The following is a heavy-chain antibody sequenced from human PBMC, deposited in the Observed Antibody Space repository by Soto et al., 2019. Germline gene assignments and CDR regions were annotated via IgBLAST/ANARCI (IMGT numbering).Heavy chain of an antibody. V-gene: IGHV2-5*02. CDR3: AHINFGGDAFDI. Sequence: QITLKESGPPLVKPTQTLTLTCTFSGFSLSTSGVGVGWIRQPPGKALEWLALIYWDDDKRYSPSLKSRPTITKDTSKNQVVLTMTNMDPVDTATYYCAHINFGGDAFDIWGQGTMVTVSS. J-gene: IGHJ3*02. CDR1: GFSLSTSGVG. CDR2: IYWDDDK. D-gene: IGHD1-1*01.